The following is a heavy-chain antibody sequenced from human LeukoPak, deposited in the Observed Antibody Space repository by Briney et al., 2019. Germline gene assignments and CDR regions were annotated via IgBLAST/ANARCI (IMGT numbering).Heavy chain of an antibody. V-gene: IGHV3-21*01. CDR1: GFSFRSSD. CDR2: ISGSGSHT. D-gene: IGHD6-6*01. CDR3: ATRGSSSHYFDN. Sequence: GGSLRLSCAASGFSFRSSDMNWVRQAPGKGLEWVSSISGSGSHTYYADSVKGRFTISRDNANNLLYLQMNSLRAEDTALYYCATRGSSSHYFDNWGQGTLVTVSS. J-gene: IGHJ4*02.